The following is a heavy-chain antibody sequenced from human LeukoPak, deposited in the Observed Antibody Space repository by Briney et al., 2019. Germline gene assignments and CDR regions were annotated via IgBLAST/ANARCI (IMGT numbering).Heavy chain of an antibody. J-gene: IGHJ6*03. CDR3: ARNERYCSGGSCYRIYYYYYMDV. CDR1: GFTFSSYS. CDR2: ISSSSIYI. V-gene: IGHV3-21*01. Sequence: PGGSLRLSCAASGFTFSSYSMNWVRQAPGKGLEWVSSISSSSIYIYYVDSVKGRFTISRDNAKNSLYLQMNSLRAEDTAVYYCARNERYCSGGSCYRIYYYYYMDVWGKGTTVTVSS. D-gene: IGHD2-15*01.